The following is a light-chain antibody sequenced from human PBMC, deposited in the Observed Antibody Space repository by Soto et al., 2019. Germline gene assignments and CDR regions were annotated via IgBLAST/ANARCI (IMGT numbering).Light chain of an antibody. CDR2: EVS. Sequence: QSVLTQPPSASGSPGQSVTISCTGTSSDVGGYNYVSWYQQHPDKAPKLMIYEVSKRPSGVPDRFSGSKSGNTASLTVSGLQAEDEADYYFSSYAGSNNWMFGGGTKLTVL. J-gene: IGLJ3*02. CDR1: SSDVGGYNY. CDR3: SSYAGSNNWM. V-gene: IGLV2-8*01.